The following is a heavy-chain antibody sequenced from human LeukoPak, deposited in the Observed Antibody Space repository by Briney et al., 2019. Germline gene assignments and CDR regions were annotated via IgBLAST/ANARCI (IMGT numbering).Heavy chain of an antibody. V-gene: IGHV5-51*01. CDR3: ARLADSSGYYYKPPGAFDI. Sequence: GESLKISCKGSGYSFTSYWIGWVRQMPGKGLEWMGIIYPGDSDTGYSPSFQGQVTISADKSISTAYLQWSSLKASDTAMYYCARLADSSGYYYKPPGAFDIWGQGTMVTVSS. D-gene: IGHD3-22*01. J-gene: IGHJ3*02. CDR2: IYPGDSDT. CDR1: GYSFTSYW.